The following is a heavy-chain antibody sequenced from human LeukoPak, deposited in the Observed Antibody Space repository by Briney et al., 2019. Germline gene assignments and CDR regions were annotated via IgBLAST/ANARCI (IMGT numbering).Heavy chain of an antibody. D-gene: IGHD6-19*01. CDR1: RGTFSSYA. J-gene: IGHJ4*02. Sequence: GASVKVSCQASRGTFSSYAISWVRQAPGQELEWMGSIIPFFGIANYPHKFQGRITNTADKPPITAHMEQSSPGSYDTAAYYCSKPYFAVAGKGDFWGQGTLVTVSS. CDR2: IIPFFGIA. V-gene: IGHV1-69*04. CDR3: SKPYFAVAGKGDF.